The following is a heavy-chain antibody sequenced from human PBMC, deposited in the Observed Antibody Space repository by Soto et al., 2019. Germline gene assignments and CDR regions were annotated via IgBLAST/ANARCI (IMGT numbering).Heavy chain of an antibody. D-gene: IGHD6-19*01. CDR3: ASDISGWYLAFDI. CDR2: MNPNSGNT. V-gene: IGHV1-8*01. Sequence: QVQMVQSGAEVKKPGASVKVSCKASGYTFTSYDINWVRQATGQGLEWMGWMNPNSGNTGYAQKFQGRVTMTRNASIGTAYMELSSLRSEDTAVYYCASDISGWYLAFDIWGQGTMVTVSS. J-gene: IGHJ3*02. CDR1: GYTFTSYD.